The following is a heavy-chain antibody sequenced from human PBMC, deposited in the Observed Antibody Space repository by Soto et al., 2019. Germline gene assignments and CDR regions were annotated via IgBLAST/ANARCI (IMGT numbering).Heavy chain of an antibody. D-gene: IGHD6-13*01. CDR1: GYSFTSYW. CDR2: IYPGDSDT. V-gene: IGHV5-51*01. J-gene: IGHJ6*02. CDR3: ARGRAAGNYYYYGMDV. Sequence: PGESLKISCKGSGYSFTSYWIGWVRQMPGKGLELMGIIYPGDSDTRYSPSFQGQVTISADKSISTAYLQWSSLKASDTAMYYCARGRAAGNYYYYGMDVWGQGTTVTVSS.